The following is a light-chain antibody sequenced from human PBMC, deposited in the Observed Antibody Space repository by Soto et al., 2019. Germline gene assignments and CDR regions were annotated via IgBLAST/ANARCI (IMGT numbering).Light chain of an antibody. J-gene: IGKJ2*01. CDR1: QSLVHIDGNTY. V-gene: IGKV2-24*01. CDR3: IQGTQSYT. Sequence: DIVLTQTRLSSPVTLGQPASISCRSSQSLVHIDGNTYFNWLQQRPGQPPRLLIYKISNRFHGVPDRFSGSGAGTDFTLKISRVEAEEVEVYYCIQGTQSYTVGQGTRLEIK. CDR2: KIS.